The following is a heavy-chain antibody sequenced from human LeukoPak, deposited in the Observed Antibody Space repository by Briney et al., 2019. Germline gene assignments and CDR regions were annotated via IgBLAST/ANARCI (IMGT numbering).Heavy chain of an antibody. CDR1: GGSISSYY. J-gene: IGHJ6*02. CDR2: IYYSGST. V-gene: IGHV4-59*01. Sequence: SETLSLTCTVSGGSISSYYWSWIRQPPGKGLEWIGYIYYSGSTNYNPSLKSRVTISVDTSKNQFSLKLSSVTAADTAVYYCASLTSNGYYDYGMDVWGQGTTVTVSS. CDR3: ASLTSNGYYDYGMDV. D-gene: IGHD3-16*01.